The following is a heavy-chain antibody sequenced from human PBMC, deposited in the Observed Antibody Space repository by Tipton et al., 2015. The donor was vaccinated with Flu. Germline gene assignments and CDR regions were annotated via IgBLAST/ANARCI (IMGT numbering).Heavy chain of an antibody. CDR3: ARGRRVERKFDY. Sequence: LRLSCAVYGGSFSGYYWSWIRQPPGKGLEWIGEINHSGSTNYNPSLKSRVTISVDTSKNQFSLKLSSVTAADTAVYYCARGRRVERKFDYWGQATLVTVSS. J-gene: IGHJ4*02. D-gene: IGHD3-3*01. CDR2: INHSGST. CDR1: GGSFSGYY. V-gene: IGHV4-34*01.